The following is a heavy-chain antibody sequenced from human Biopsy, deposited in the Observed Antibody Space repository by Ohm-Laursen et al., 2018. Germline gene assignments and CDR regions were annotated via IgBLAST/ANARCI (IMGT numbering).Heavy chain of an antibody. V-gene: IGHV4-4*07. Sequence: TLSLTCTVSGGSISNYYWSWIRQPAGKGLEWIGRIYSSGSTNYNPSLKSQFTMSVDTSKNQFSLILSSMTAADTAVYYCAREPRIAAVAYFDPWGQGTLVTVSS. J-gene: IGHJ5*02. CDR3: AREPRIAAVAYFDP. D-gene: IGHD6-13*01. CDR2: IYSSGST. CDR1: GGSISNYY.